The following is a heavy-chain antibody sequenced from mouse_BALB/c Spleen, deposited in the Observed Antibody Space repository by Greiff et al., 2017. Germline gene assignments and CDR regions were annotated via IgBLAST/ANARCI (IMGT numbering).Heavy chain of an antibody. Sequence: EVQLQQSGAELVKPGASVKLSCTASGFNIKDTYMHWVKQRPEQGLEWIGRIYPANGNTNYDPKFQGKATITADTSSNTAYLQLSSLTSEDTAVYYCALGYDRFAYWGQGTLVTVSA. V-gene: IGHV14-3*02. D-gene: IGHD2-2*01. CDR1: GFNIKDTY. CDR3: ALGYDRFAY. J-gene: IGHJ3*01. CDR2: IYPANGNT.